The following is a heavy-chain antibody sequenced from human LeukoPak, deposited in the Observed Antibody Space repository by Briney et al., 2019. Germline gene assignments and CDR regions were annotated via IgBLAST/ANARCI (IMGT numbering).Heavy chain of an antibody. CDR1: GFTVSTNY. V-gene: IGHV3-53*04. CDR2: IYTGGST. CDR3: ARPLRYFDWYAFDI. J-gene: IGHJ3*02. Sequence: GGSLRLSCAASGFTVSTNYMTWVRQAPGKGLEWVSVIYTGGSTYYADSVKGRFTISRHNSKNTLYLQMNSLRAEDTAVYYCARPLRYFDWYAFDIWGQGTMVTVSS. D-gene: IGHD3-9*01.